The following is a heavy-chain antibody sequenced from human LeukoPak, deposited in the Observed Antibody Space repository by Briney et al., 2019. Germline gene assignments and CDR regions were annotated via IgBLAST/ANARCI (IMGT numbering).Heavy chain of an antibody. D-gene: IGHD6-13*01. V-gene: IGHV1-18*01. J-gene: IGHJ3*02. CDR3: ARDDGSSWSGYAFDI. CDR2: ISAYNGNT. CDR1: GGTFSSYA. Sequence: GASVKVSCKASGGTFSSYAISWVRQAPGQGLEWMGWISAYNGNTNYAQKLQGRVTMTTDTSTSTAYMELRSLRSDDTAVYYCARDDGSSWSGYAFDIWGQGTMVTVSS.